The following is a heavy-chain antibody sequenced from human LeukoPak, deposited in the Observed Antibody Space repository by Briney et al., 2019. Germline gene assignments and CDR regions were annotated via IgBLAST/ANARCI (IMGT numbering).Heavy chain of an antibody. D-gene: IGHD6-19*01. CDR1: GYTFTGYY. CDR2: INPNSGGT. J-gene: IGHJ6*02. CDR3: ARDQRVAGTDDYYYYYGMDV. V-gene: IGHV1-2*02. Sequence: ASVKVSCKASGYTFTGYYMHWVRQAPGQGLEWMGWINPNSGGTNYAQKFQGRVTMTRDTSISTAYMELSRLRSDDTAVYYCARDQRVAGTDDYYYYYGMDVWGQGTTVTVSS.